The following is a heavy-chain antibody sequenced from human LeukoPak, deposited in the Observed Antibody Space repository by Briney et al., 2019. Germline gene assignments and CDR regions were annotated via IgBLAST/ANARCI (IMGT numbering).Heavy chain of an antibody. CDR2: INAGNGNT. J-gene: IGHJ4*02. CDR3: AREIDRDDYNRFFDY. Sequence: VASVKVSCKASGYTFSTYTMHWVRQAPGQRLEWMGWINAGNGNTKYSQKFQGRVSITRDTSASTAYMEMSSLRCEDTAVYYCAREIDRDDYNRFFDYWGQGTLVTVSS. V-gene: IGHV1-3*01. D-gene: IGHD5-24*01. CDR1: GYTFSTYT.